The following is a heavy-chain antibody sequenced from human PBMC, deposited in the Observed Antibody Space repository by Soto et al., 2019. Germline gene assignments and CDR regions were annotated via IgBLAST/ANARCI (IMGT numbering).Heavy chain of an antibody. CDR2: INHSGST. CDR1: GGSFSGYY. Sequence: QVQLQQWGAGLLKPSETLSLTRAVYGGSFSGYYWSWIRQPPGKGLEWIGEINHSGSTNYNPSLKSRVTISVDTSKNQFSLKLSSVTAADTAVYYCARSGGLSYWGQGTLVTVSS. V-gene: IGHV4-34*01. CDR3: ARSGGLSY. D-gene: IGHD3-16*01. J-gene: IGHJ4*02.